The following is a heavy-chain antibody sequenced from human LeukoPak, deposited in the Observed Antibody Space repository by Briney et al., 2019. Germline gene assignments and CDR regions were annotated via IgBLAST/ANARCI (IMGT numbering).Heavy chain of an antibody. CDR3: ARLVGSSWYRAFGYFQH. V-gene: IGHV4-39*01. J-gene: IGHJ1*01. Sequence: SETLSLTCTVSGGSISSSSYYWGWVRQPPGKGREWIGSIYYSGSTYYNPSLKSRVTISVDTSKNQFSLKLSSVTAADTAVYYCARLVGSSWYRAFGYFQHWGQGTLVTVSS. CDR1: GGSISSSSYY. D-gene: IGHD6-13*01. CDR2: IYYSGST.